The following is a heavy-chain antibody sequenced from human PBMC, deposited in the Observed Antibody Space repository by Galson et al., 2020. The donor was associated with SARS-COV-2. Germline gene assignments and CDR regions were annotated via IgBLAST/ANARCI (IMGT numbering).Heavy chain of an antibody. Sequence: ASVKVSCKASGYTFTSYGISWVRQAPGQGLEWMGWISAYNGNTNYAQKLQGRVTMTTDTSTSTAYMELRSLRSDDPAVYYCARSIVVVPAAIPTYYYYGMDVWGQGTTVTVSS. V-gene: IGHV1-18*01. CDR3: ARSIVVVPAAIPTYYYYGMDV. J-gene: IGHJ6*02. CDR1: GYTFTSYG. D-gene: IGHD2-2*01. CDR2: ISAYNGNT.